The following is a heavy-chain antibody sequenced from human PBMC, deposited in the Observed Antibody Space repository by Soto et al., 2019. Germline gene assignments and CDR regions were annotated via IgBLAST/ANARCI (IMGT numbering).Heavy chain of an antibody. Sequence: EVQLVESGGGLVKPGGSLRLSCAASGFTFSTYSMNWVRQAPGKGLEWVSCISSSGSTIYYADSVKGRFTISRDNAKNSLYLQMNSLRAEDTAVYYCANGEEGPYGMDVWGQGTTVTVSS. CDR3: ANGEEGPYGMDV. D-gene: IGHD4-17*01. CDR2: ISSSGSTI. CDR1: GFTFSTYS. V-gene: IGHV3-21*01. J-gene: IGHJ6*02.